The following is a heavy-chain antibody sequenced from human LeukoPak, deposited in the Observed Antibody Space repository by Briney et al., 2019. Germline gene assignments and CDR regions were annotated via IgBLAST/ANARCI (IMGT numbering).Heavy chain of an antibody. J-gene: IGHJ4*02. CDR1: GFTFSSYG. CDR2: ISYDGSKK. D-gene: IGHD5-24*01. V-gene: IGHV3-30*18. CDR3: AKEDLEMATISSVYFDY. Sequence: GGSLRLTCAASGFTFSSYGMHWVRQAPGKGLEWVAVISYDGSKKYYADSVKGRFTISRDNSKNTLYLQMNSLRAEDTAVYYCAKEDLEMATISSVYFDYWGQGTLVTVSS.